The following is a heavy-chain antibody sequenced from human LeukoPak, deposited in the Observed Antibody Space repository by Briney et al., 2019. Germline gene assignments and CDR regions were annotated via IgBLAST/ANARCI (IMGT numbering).Heavy chain of an antibody. CDR1: GFTFSSYS. CDR3: ARAARPGTLDY. Sequence: PGGSLRLSCAASGFTFSSYSMNWVRQAPGRGLEWVSSISSSSSYIYYADSVKGRFTISRDNAKNSLYLQMNSLRAEDMAVYYCARAARPGTLDYWGQGTLVTVSS. D-gene: IGHD1-26*01. CDR2: ISSSSSYI. V-gene: IGHV3-21*01. J-gene: IGHJ4*02.